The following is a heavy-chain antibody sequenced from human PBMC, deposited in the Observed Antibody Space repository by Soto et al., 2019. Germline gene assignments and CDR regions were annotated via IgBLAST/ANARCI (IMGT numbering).Heavy chain of an antibody. J-gene: IGHJ6*02. V-gene: IGHV4-39*01. CDR2: IYYSGST. CDR3: AGSYSSSWYFYNYYYGMDV. D-gene: IGHD6-13*01. Sequence: PSETLSLTCTVSGGSISSSSYYWGWIRQPPGKGLEWIGSIYYSGSTYYNPSLKSRVTISVDTSKNQFSLKLSSVTAADTAVYYCAGSYSSSWYFYNYYYGMDVWGQGTTLTVSS. CDR1: GGSISSSSYY.